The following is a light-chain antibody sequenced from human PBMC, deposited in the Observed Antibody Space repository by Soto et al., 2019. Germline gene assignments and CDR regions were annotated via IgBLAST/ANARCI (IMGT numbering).Light chain of an antibody. CDR1: QSISSY. CDR2: AAS. V-gene: IGKV1-39*01. J-gene: IGKJ3*01. Sequence: DIQITQSPSSLSASVGDRVTITCRASQSISSYLNWYQQKPGKAPNLLIYAASSLQSGVPSRFSGGGSGTDFTLTISSLQPEDFATYYCQQSYSTPFTFGPGTKVDIK. CDR3: QQSYSTPFT.